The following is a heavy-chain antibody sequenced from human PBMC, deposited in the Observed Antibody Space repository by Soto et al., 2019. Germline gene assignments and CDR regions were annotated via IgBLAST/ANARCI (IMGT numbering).Heavy chain of an antibody. CDR3: ARVVPGAEAWFGP. V-gene: IGHV1-18*01. CDR2: ISLYSDGT. CDR1: GYTFSNYG. Sequence: QVQLVQSGGEVKRPGASVKVSRKTSGYTFSNYGITWVRQAPGQPLEWLGWISLYSDGTNYAQKFQGRVSTTTDTSTTTAYMELRSLRSDDTAVYYCARVVPGAEAWFGPWGQGTLVTVSS. D-gene: IGHD2-2*01. J-gene: IGHJ5*02.